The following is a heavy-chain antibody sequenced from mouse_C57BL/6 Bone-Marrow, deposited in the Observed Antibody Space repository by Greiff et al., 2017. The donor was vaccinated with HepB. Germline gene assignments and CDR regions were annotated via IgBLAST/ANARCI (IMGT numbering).Heavy chain of an antibody. CDR1: GYTFTSYW. CDR3: ARVTTVAAEGLAY. J-gene: IGHJ3*01. V-gene: IGHV1-61*01. CDR2: IYPSDSET. D-gene: IGHD1-1*01. Sequence: QVQLQQPGAELVRPGSSVKLSCKASGYTFTSYWMDWVKQRPGQGLEWIGNIYPSDSETHYNQKFKDKATLTVDKSSSTAYMQLSSLTSEDSAVYYCARVTTVAAEGLAYWGQGTLVTVSA.